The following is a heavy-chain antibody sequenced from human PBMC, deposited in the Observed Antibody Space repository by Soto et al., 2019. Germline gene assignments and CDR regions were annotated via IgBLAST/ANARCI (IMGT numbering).Heavy chain of an antibody. CDR1: SASISSSYW. Sequence: SETLSLTCAVSSASISSSYWWSWVRQPPGKGLEWIGEIYHSGSANYNPSLKSRVTISIDKSKNQFSLDLSSVTAADTAVYYCARGGDYRFDYWGQGTLVTVSS. V-gene: IGHV4-4*02. D-gene: IGHD4-17*01. CDR3: ARGGDYRFDY. CDR2: IYHSGSA. J-gene: IGHJ4*02.